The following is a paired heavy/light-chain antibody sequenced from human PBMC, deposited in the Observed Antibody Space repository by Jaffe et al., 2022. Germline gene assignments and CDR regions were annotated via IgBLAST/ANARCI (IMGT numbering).Light chain of an antibody. CDR3: MQALQTPWT. J-gene: IGKJ2*02. CDR1: QSLLHSNGYNY. Sequence: DIVMTQSPLSLPVTPGEPASISCRSSQSLLHSNGYNYLDWYLQKPGQSPQLLIYLGSNRASGVPDRFSGSGSGTDFTLKISRVEAEDVGVYYCMQALQTPWTFGQGTKLEIK. V-gene: IGKV2-28*01. CDR2: LGS.
Heavy chain of an antibody. D-gene: IGHD3-10*02. V-gene: IGHV1-69*08. CDR2: IIPILGIA. CDR3: AREGVFLFGEAKYYYYMDV. CDR1: GGTFSSYT. Sequence: QVQLVQSGAEVKKPGSSVKVSCKASGGTFSSYTISWVRQAPGQGLEWMGRIIPILGIANYAQKFQGRVTITADKSTSTAYMELSSLRSEDTAVYYCAREGVFLFGEAKYYYYMDVWGKGTTVTVSS. J-gene: IGHJ6*03.